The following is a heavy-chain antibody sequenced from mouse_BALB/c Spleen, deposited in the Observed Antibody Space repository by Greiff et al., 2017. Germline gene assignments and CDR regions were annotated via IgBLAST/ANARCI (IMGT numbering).Heavy chain of an antibody. CDR3: AREITTVVAHYYAMDY. CDR2: IWAGGST. Sequence: VMLVESGPGLVAPSQSLSITCTVSGFSLTSYGVHWVRQPPGKGLEWLGVIWAGGSTNYNSALMSRLSISKDNSKSQVFLKMNSLQTDDTAMYYCAREITTVVAHYYAMDYWGQGTSVTVSS. J-gene: IGHJ4*01. V-gene: IGHV2-9*02. D-gene: IGHD1-1*01. CDR1: GFSLTSYG.